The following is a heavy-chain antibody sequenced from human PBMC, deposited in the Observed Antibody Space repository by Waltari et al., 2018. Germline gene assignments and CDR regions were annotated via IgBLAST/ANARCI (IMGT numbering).Heavy chain of an antibody. D-gene: IGHD3-3*01. Sequence: QVQLVQSGAEVKKPGASVKVSCKASGYTFTSYDINWVRQATGQGLEWMGWMKPNSGNTGYSQKFQCRVTMNENTSISTAYMELSSLRSEDTAVYYCARGLRITIFGVVIMAYWGQGTLVTVSA. CDR1: GYTFTSYD. CDR3: ARGLRITIFGVVIMAY. CDR2: MKPNSGNT. V-gene: IGHV1-8*01. J-gene: IGHJ4*02.